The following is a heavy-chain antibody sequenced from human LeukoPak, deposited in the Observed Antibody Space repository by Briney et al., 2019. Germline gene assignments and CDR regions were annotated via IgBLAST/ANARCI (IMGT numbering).Heavy chain of an antibody. CDR2: IYYSGST. J-gene: IGHJ4*02. D-gene: IGHD2-2*01. CDR1: GGSINSHY. CDR3: ARPPGFSTSFWD. Sequence: PSETLSLTCAVSGGSINSHYWGWIWQPPGKGLEWIGSIYYSGSTYYKPSLKSRVTISVDTSKNQFSLKLSSVTAADTAVYYCARPPGFSTSFWDWGQGTLVTVSS. V-gene: IGHV4-39*01.